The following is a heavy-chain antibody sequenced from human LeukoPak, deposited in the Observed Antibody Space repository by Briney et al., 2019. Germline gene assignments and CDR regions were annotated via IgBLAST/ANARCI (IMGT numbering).Heavy chain of an antibody. CDR3: ASIRYYYYGMDV. V-gene: IGHV3-53*01. Sequence: GGSLRLSCAASGFTVSSNHMSWVRQAPGKGLEWVSVIYSGGSTYYADSVKGRFTISRDNSKNTLYLQMNSLRAEDTAVYYCASIRYYYYGMDVWGQGTTVTVSS. J-gene: IGHJ6*02. D-gene: IGHD2-2*02. CDR1: GFTVSSNH. CDR2: IYSGGST.